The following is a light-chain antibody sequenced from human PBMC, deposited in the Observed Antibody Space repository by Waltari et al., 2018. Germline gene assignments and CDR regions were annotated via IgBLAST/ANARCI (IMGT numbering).Light chain of an antibody. V-gene: IGLV2-11*01. CDR1: SSHAGGYNF. J-gene: IGLJ3*02. Sequence: QSALTQPRSVSGSPGQSVTIPCTGTSSHAGGYNFVSWYQQYPGKAPKLLIYDVNTRPSGVPDRFSGSKSGNTASLIISGLQTEDEADYYCCSYAGYYTVFGGGTKVAVL. CDR2: DVN. CDR3: CSYAGYYTV.